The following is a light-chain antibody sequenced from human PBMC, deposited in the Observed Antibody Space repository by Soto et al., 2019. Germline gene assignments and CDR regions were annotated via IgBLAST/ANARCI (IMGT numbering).Light chain of an antibody. J-gene: IGKJ5*01. CDR2: DAS. CDR3: QQSDSLPIT. Sequence: DIQMTQSPSSLSASVGDRVTITCRASQDISNYLNWYQQRPGKAPKLLIYDASNLERGVPTRFSGTRSGTHFTFPITSRQPEDVATYYCQQSDSLPITFGQGTRLEI. V-gene: IGKV1-33*01. CDR1: QDISNY.